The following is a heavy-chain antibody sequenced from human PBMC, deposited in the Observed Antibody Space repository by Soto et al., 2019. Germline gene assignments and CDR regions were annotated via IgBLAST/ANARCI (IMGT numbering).Heavy chain of an antibody. J-gene: IGHJ4*02. CDR1: GFTFSSYA. CDR2: ISGSGGST. CDR3: AKDRDYGMDFDY. D-gene: IGHD3-10*01. Sequence: GGSLRLSCAASGFTFSSYATSWVRQAPGKGLEWVSAISGSGGSTYYADSVKGRFTTSRDNSKNTLYLQMNSLRAEDTAVYYCAKDRDYGMDFDYWGQGTLVTVSS. V-gene: IGHV3-23*01.